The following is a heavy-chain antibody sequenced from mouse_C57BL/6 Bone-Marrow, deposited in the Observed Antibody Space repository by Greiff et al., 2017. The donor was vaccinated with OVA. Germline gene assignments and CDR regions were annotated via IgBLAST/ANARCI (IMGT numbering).Heavy chain of an antibody. CDR3: ARDYGNNYYARDY. V-gene: IGHV1-69*01. CDR2: IDPSDSYT. CDR1: GYTFTSYW. J-gene: IGHJ4*01. Sequence: QVQLQQPGAELVMPGASVKLSCKASGYTFTSYWMHWVKQRPGQGLEWIGEIDPSDSYTNYNQKFKGKSTLTVDKSSSTAYMQLSSLTSEDSAVYYCARDYGNNYYARDYGGQETSVTASS. D-gene: IGHD2-1*01.